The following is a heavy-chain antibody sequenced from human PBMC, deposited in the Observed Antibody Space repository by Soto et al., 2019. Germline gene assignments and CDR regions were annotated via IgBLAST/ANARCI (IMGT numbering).Heavy chain of an antibody. Sequence: SETLSLTCTVYGPSISSYYWGWIRQPPGKGLEWIGSIYYSGSTYYNPSLKSRVTISVDTSKNQFSLKLSSVTAADTAVYYCARRYGSAIDYWGQGTLVTVS. J-gene: IGHJ4*02. CDR2: IYYSGST. D-gene: IGHD1-26*01. CDR3: ARRYGSAIDY. V-gene: IGHV4-39*01. CDR1: GPSISSYY.